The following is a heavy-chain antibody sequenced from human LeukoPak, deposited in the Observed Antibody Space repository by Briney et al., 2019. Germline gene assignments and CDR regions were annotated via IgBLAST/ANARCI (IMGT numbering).Heavy chain of an antibody. Sequence: GGSLRLSCAASGFTFSSYAMSWVRQAPGKGLEWVSAISGSGGSTYYADSVKGRFTISRDNSKNTLYLQMNSLRAEDTAVYYCAKEAAVAGTNYYYMDVWGKGTTVTVSS. CDR1: GFTFSSYA. V-gene: IGHV3-23*01. CDR2: ISGSGGST. CDR3: AKEAAVAGTNYYYMDV. D-gene: IGHD6-19*01. J-gene: IGHJ6*03.